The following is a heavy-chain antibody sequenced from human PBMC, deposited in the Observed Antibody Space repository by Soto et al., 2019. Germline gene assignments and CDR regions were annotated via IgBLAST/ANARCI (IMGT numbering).Heavy chain of an antibody. D-gene: IGHD3-10*01. CDR3: ARVGGFGATTIDY. CDR1: GGSISSGDYY. Sequence: QVQLQESGPGLVKPSQTLSLTCTVSGGSISSGDYYWSWIRQPPGKGLEWIGYIYYSGSTYYNPLLKNRGTISVDKSTNQSSLKLSSVTAADTAVYYCARVGGFGATTIDYWGQGTLVTVSS. V-gene: IGHV4-30-4*01. CDR2: IYYSGST. J-gene: IGHJ4*02.